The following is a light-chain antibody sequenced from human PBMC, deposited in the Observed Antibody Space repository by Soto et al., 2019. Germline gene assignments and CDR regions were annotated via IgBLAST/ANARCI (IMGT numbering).Light chain of an antibody. CDR2: DVS. V-gene: IGLV2-14*03. CDR1: SSDVGGYNY. CDR3: ASYTIYNTLV. J-gene: IGLJ2*01. Sequence: QSALTQPASVSGSPGQSITISCTGTSSDVGGYNYVSWYQQHPGKAPKLLIYDVSDRPSGVSNRFSGSKSGNTASLTISGLRAEDETDYYCASYTIYNTLVFGGGTKVTVL.